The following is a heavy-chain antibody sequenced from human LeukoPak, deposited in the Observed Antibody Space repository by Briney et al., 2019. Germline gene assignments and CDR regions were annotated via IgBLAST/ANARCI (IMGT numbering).Heavy chain of an antibody. Sequence: PSETLSLTCTASSDSFSRRTSYWGWLRQPPGKGLEWIGSIYYSGSTYYNPSLKSRVTISVDTSKNQFSLKLSSVTAADTAVYYCARESTSGSGWPRLSDAFDIWGQGTMVTVSS. CDR3: ARESTSGSGWPRLSDAFDI. CDR1: SDSFSRRTSY. J-gene: IGHJ3*02. V-gene: IGHV4-39*07. D-gene: IGHD3-10*01. CDR2: IYYSGST.